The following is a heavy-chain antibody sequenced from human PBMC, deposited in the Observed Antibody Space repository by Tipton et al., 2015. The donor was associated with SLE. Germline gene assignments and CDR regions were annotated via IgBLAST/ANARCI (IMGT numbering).Heavy chain of an antibody. V-gene: IGHV3-9*01. Sequence: SLRLSCAASGFTFDDYAMHWVRQAPGKGLEWVSGISWNSGSIGYADSVKGRFTISRDNAENSLYLQMNSLRAEDTALYYCAKAGGAAAVHWYFDLWGRGTLVTVSS. CDR3: AKAGGAAAVHWYFDL. D-gene: IGHD6-13*01. CDR1: GFTFDDYA. J-gene: IGHJ2*01. CDR2: ISWNSGSI.